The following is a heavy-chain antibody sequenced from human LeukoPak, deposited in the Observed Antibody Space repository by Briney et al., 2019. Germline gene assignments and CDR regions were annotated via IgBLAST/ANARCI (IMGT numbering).Heavy chain of an antibody. J-gene: IGHJ6*03. D-gene: IGHD6-19*01. CDR1: GFTISNYG. V-gene: IGHV3-21*01. Sequence: PGGSLRLSCAASGFTISNYGMNWVRQAPGKGLEWVSSISSSSTYIYYADSVKGRFTISRDNAKNSLYLQMNSLRAEDTAVYYCAKSSGWNYYYYYMDVWGKGTMVIASS. CDR3: AKSSGWNYYYYYMDV. CDR2: ISSSSTYI.